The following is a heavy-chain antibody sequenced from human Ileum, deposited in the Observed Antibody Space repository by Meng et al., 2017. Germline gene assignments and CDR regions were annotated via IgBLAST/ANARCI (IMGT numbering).Heavy chain of an antibody. V-gene: IGHV4-4*02. D-gene: IGHD4-17*01. CDR3: ARGGYGDYGDFDY. CDR2: IHHSGST. J-gene: IGHJ4*02. Sequence: QLQLQESGPGLVEPSGTLSLTCAVSGGSISSTYWWTWVRQSAGKGLEWIGEIHHSGSTNYNPSLKSRVTISVDKSKNQFSLNLRSVTAADTAVYYCARGGYGDYGDFDYWGQGTLVTVSS. CDR1: GGSISSTYW.